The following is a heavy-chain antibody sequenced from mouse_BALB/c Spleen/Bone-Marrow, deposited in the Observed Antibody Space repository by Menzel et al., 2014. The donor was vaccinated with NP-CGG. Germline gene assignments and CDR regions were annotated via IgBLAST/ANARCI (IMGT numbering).Heavy chain of an antibody. CDR1: GYTFTSYI. J-gene: IGHJ4*01. D-gene: IGHD2-3*01. CDR2: INPYNDGT. V-gene: IGHV1-14*01. CDR3: ARRWLPYAMDY. Sequence: VQLQQSGPELVKPGASVKMSCKASGYTFTSYIMHWVKQKPRQGLEWIGYINPYNDGTKYNEKFKGKATLTSDKSSSTAYMELSSLTSEDSAVYYCARRWLPYAMDYWGQGTSVTVSS.